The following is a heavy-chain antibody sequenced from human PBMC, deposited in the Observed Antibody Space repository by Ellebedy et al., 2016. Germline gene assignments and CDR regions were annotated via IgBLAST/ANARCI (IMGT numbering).Heavy chain of an antibody. D-gene: IGHD6-19*01. Sequence: SVKVSXKASRGTFSSYAISWVRQAPGQGLEWMGRIIPILGIANYAQKFQGRVTITADKSTSTAYMELSSLRSEDTAVYYCARDGGYVWFDPWGQGTLVTVSS. V-gene: IGHV1-69*04. CDR2: IIPILGIA. J-gene: IGHJ5*02. CDR1: RGTFSSYA. CDR3: ARDGGYVWFDP.